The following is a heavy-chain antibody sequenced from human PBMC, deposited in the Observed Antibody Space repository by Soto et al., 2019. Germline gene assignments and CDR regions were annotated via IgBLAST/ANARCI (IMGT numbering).Heavy chain of an antibody. J-gene: IGHJ5*02. V-gene: IGHV1-3*01. D-gene: IGHD3-3*01. CDR1: GYTFTSYA. Sequence: GASVKLSCKACGYTFTSYAMHWVRQAPGQRLEWMGWINAGNGNTKYSQKFQGRVTITRDTSASTAYMELSSLRSEDTAVYYCASQESREMGDYDFWRFDPWGQGTLVTVSS. CDR2: INAGNGNT. CDR3: ASQESREMGDYDFWRFDP.